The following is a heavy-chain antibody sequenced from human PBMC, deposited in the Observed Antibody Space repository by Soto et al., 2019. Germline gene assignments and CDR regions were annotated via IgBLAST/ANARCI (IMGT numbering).Heavy chain of an antibody. D-gene: IGHD5-12*01. Sequence: SVKVCFKTSGGPFKKNAISLVRQAPGQGLEWMGWILPVFGTPNYAQRFHGRVTITADDSATTAFMELRGLRADDTAVYFCTWPDTRNGYTQDYYFDYWGQGTRVTVSS. CDR1: GGPFKKNA. CDR3: TWPDTRNGYTQDYYFDY. CDR2: ILPVFGTP. J-gene: IGHJ4*02. V-gene: IGHV1-69*13.